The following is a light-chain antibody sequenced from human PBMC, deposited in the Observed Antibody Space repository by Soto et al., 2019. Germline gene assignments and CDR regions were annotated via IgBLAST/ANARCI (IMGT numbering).Light chain of an antibody. CDR3: SSYTSSSTLVV. CDR1: SRDVGGYNY. Sequence: QSVLTQPASVSGSPGQSITISCTGTSRDVGGYNYVSWYQQHPGKAPKLMIYEVSKRPSGVSNRFSGSKSGNTASLTISGLQAEDEADYYCSSYTSSSTLVVFDGGTKLTVL. J-gene: IGLJ2*01. V-gene: IGLV2-14*01. CDR2: EVS.